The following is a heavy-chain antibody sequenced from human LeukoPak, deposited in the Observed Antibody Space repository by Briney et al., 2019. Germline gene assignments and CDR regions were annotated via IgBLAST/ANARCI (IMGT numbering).Heavy chain of an antibody. V-gene: IGHV4-59*08. CDR1: GGPISSYY. D-gene: IGHD5-24*01. J-gene: IGHJ3*02. Sequence: PSETLSLTCTVSGGPISSYYWSWIRQPPGKGLEWIGHIYYSGRTNCNPSLKSRVTISVDTSKNQFSLKLSSVTAADTAVYHCARHHLREGYNFRAFDIWGQGTMVTVSS. CDR3: ARHHLREGYNFRAFDI. CDR2: IYYSGRT.